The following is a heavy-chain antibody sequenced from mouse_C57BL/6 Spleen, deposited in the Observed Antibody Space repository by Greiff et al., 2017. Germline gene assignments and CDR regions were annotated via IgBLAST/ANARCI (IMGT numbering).Heavy chain of an antibody. Sequence: VQLQQPGAELVKPGASVKLSCKASGYTFTSYSMHWVKQRPGQGLEWIGMIHPNSGSLNYNEHFQSKATLTVDKSSSTAYMKISSLTSEDSAVYYCASVWRAMDYWGQGTSVTVSS. CDR3: ASVWRAMDY. V-gene: IGHV1-64*01. CDR2: IHPNSGSL. D-gene: IGHD2-10*02. J-gene: IGHJ4*01. CDR1: GYTFTSYS.